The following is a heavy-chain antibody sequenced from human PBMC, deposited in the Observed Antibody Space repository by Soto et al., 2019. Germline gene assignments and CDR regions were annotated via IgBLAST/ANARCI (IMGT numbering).Heavy chain of an antibody. D-gene: IGHD1-26*01. V-gene: IGHV3-7*05. Sequence: EVQLVESGGGLVQPGGSLRLSCAASGFTFSSYWMSWVRQAPGRGLEWVANIKQDGSENYYVDSVKGRFTISRDNAKNSLYLQMNSLGDDDTAVYYCASDQWDQRVYWGQGTLVTVSS. CDR1: GFTFSSYW. CDR3: ASDQWDQRVY. J-gene: IGHJ4*02. CDR2: IKQDGSEN.